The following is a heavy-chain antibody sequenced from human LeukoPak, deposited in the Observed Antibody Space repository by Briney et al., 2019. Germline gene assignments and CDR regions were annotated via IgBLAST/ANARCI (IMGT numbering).Heavy chain of an antibody. D-gene: IGHD2-2*01. Sequence: GESLKISCKGSGYSFTSYWIGWVRQMPGKGLEWMGIIYPGDSDTRYSPSFQGQVTISADKSISTAYLQWNSLKASDTAMYYCARVGVPAAVYYYYMDVWGKGTTVTVSS. J-gene: IGHJ6*03. CDR3: ARVGVPAAVYYYYMDV. CDR2: IYPGDSDT. V-gene: IGHV5-51*01. CDR1: GYSFTSYW.